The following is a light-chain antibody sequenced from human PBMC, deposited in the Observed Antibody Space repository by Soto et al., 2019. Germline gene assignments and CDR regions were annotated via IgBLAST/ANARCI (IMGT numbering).Light chain of an antibody. J-gene: IGLJ2*01. Sequence: QLVLTQPPSVSGAPGQRVTISCTGSSSNIGAGYDVHWYQQLPGTAPKLLIYVNSIRPSGVPDRFSGSKSGTSASLAITGLQAEDEADYYCQSYDSSLSGSVFGGGTKVTVL. CDR2: VNS. V-gene: IGLV1-40*01. CDR3: QSYDSSLSGSV. CDR1: SSNIGAGYD.